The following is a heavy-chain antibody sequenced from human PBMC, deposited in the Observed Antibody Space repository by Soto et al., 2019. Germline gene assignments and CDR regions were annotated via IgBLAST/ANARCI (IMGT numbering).Heavy chain of an antibody. Sequence: QVQLQESGPGLVKPSETLFLTCTVSGGSINNYYWSWIRQPPGKGLEFIGYIYYAGTTTYNPSLKSRVTISVDKSKNQFSLKLSSVTAADTAVYYCARLGGYYQALDSWGQGTLLTVSS. D-gene: IGHD3-22*01. CDR3: ARLGGYYQALDS. J-gene: IGHJ4*02. V-gene: IGHV4-59*08. CDR1: GGSINNYY. CDR2: IYYAGTT.